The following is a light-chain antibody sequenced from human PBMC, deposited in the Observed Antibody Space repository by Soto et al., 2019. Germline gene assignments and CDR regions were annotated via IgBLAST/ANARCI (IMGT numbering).Light chain of an antibody. CDR3: SSYVGNNNLV. V-gene: IGLV2-8*01. J-gene: IGLJ3*02. CDR2: EVY. Sequence: QPVLTQPPSASGSPGQSVTISCTGTFNDVGGYNYVSWYQQHPGKAPKVIIYEVYKRPSGVPDRFSGSKSGKTAPLTVSGLQADDEADYYCSSYVGNNNLVFGGGTKLTVL. CDR1: FNDVGGYNY.